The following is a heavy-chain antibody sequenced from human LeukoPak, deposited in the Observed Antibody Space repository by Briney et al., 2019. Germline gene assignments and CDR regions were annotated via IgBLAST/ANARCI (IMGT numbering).Heavy chain of an antibody. J-gene: IGHJ5*02. V-gene: IGHV4-34*01. CDR3: ARVLRIAVAGTPPRFNWFDP. Sequence: SETLSLTCAVYGGSFSGYYWSWIRQPPGKGLEWIGEINHSGSTNYNPSLKSRVTISVDTSKNQFSLKLSSVTAADTAVYYCARVLRIAVAGTPPRFNWFDPWGQGTLVTVSS. CDR1: GGSFSGYY. CDR2: INHSGST. D-gene: IGHD6-19*01.